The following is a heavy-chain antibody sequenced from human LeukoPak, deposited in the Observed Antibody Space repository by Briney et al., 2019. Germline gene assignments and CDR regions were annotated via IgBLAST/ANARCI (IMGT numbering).Heavy chain of an antibody. Sequence: GGSLRLSCAASGFTFSSYEMNWVRQAPGKGLVWVSRISGDGSNTTYADSVKGRFTISRDNAKNTVYLQMNSLRAEDTAVYYCARANYHNNWGQGTLVTVSS. CDR3: ARANYHNN. D-gene: IGHD3-9*01. CDR1: GFTFSSYE. V-gene: IGHV3-74*01. J-gene: IGHJ4*02. CDR2: ISGDGSNT.